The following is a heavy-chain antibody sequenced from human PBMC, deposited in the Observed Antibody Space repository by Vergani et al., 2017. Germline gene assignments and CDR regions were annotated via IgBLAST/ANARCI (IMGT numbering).Heavy chain of an antibody. D-gene: IGHD4-17*01. CDR1: GVSIGSNSYY. Sequence: QLQLQESGPGLVKPSETLSLTCTVSGVSIGSNSYYWGWIRQPPGKGLEWIGSVYQTGTTHYNASLKSRVTISIDTSRNQFSLKLFSVTAADTAVYYCARHNGVTPVTADVWGQGTTVTVSS. V-gene: IGHV4-39*01. CDR3: ARHNGVTPVTADV. J-gene: IGHJ6*02. CDR2: VYQTGTT.